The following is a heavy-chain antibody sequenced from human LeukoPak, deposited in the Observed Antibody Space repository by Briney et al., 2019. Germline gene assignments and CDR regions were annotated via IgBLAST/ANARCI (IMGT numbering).Heavy chain of an antibody. CDR2: VMAIFGRV. J-gene: IGHJ4*02. Sequence: VASVKVSCKAPKGTFDSYGISWVRQAPGQGLEWMGEVMAIFGRVKYGQKFQGRATFTTDVSTSTAYMELSSLTSDDTGVYYCARVELGDRSGFSFFDYWGQGTLVTVSS. CDR3: ARVELGDRSGFSFFDY. V-gene: IGHV1-69*05. CDR1: KGTFDSYG. D-gene: IGHD3-22*01.